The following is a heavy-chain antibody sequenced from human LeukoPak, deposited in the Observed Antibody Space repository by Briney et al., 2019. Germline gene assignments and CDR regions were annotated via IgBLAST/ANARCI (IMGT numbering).Heavy chain of an antibody. D-gene: IGHD1-14*01. J-gene: IGHJ4*02. CDR1: GFTFSNYW. CDR2: IKQDGSEK. V-gene: IGHV3-7*05. Sequence: GGSLRLSCAASGFTFSNYWMSWVRQAPGKGLEWVANIKQDGSEKYHVDSVKGRFTISRDNAKNSLYLQMNGLRAEDTAVYYCVSGTTYHGIWGQGTLVTVSS. CDR3: VSGTTYHGI.